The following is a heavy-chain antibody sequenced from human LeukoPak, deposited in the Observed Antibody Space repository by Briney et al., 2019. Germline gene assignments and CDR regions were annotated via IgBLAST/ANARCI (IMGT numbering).Heavy chain of an antibody. J-gene: IGHJ4*02. V-gene: IGHV3-21*01. CDR1: GFTFSSYS. Sequence: GGSLRLSCAASGFTFSSYSMNWVRQAPGKGLEWVSSISSSSSYIYYADSVKGRFTISRDNAKNSLCLQMNSLRAEDTAVYYCASRCSSTSCYINGTTYHDYWGQGTLVTVSS. CDR3: ASRCSSTSCYINGTTYHDY. CDR2: ISSSSSYI. D-gene: IGHD2-2*02.